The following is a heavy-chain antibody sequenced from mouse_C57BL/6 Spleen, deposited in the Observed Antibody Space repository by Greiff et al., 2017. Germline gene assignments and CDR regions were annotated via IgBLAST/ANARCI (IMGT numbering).Heavy chain of an antibody. V-gene: IGHV6-6*01. CDR2: IRNKANNHAT. Sequence: EVKVVESGGGLVQPGGSMKLSCAASGFTFSDAWMDWVRQSPEKGLEWVAEIRNKANNHATYYAESVKGRFTISRDDSKSSVYLQMNSLRAEDTGIYYCTSITTVVASYWYFDVWGTGTTVTVSS. J-gene: IGHJ1*03. CDR1: GFTFSDAW. CDR3: TSITTVVASYWYFDV. D-gene: IGHD1-1*01.